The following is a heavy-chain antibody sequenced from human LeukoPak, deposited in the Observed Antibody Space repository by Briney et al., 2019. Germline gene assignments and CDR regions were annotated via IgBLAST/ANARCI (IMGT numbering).Heavy chain of an antibody. CDR2: IYYSGST. D-gene: IGHD4-17*01. CDR3: ARGTNDYGDLFDY. J-gene: IGHJ4*02. V-gene: IGHV4-30-4*08. Sequence: SETLSLTCTVSGGSISSGDYYWSWIRQPPGKGLEWIGYIYYSGSTYYNPSLKSRVTISVDTSKNQFSLKLSSVTAADTAVYYCARGTNDYGDLFDYWGQGTLVTVSS. CDR1: GGSISSGDYY.